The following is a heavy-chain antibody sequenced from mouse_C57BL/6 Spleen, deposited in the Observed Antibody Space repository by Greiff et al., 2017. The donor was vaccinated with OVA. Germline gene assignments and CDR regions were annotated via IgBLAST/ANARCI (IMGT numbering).Heavy chain of an antibody. CDR3: AKKKPYYGSDAMDY. CDR2: IWRGGST. Sequence: VQLQQSGPGLVQPSQSLSITCTVSGFSLTSYGVHWVRQSPGKGLEWLGVIWRGGSTDYNAAFMSRLSITKDNSKSQVFFKMNSLQADDTAIYYCAKKKPYYGSDAMDYWGQGTSVTVSS. V-gene: IGHV2-5*01. D-gene: IGHD1-1*01. CDR1: GFSLTSYG. J-gene: IGHJ4*01.